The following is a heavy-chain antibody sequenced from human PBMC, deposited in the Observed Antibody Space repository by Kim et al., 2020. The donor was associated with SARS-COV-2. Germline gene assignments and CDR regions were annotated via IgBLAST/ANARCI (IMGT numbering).Heavy chain of an antibody. D-gene: IGHD3-3*01. V-gene: IGHV3-30*18. CDR1: GFTFSSYG. J-gene: IGHJ4*02. CDR3: AKDDYDFWSGYPGLIDY. Sequence: GGSLRLSCAASGFTFSSYGMHWVRQAPGKGLEWVAAISYDGSNKYYADSVKGRFTISRDNYKNTLYLRMNSLRAEDTAVYYCAKDDYDFWSGYPGLIDYWGQGILVIVSS. CDR2: ISYDGSNK.